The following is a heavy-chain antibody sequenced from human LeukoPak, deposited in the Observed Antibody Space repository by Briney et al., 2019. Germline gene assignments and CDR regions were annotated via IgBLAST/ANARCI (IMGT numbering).Heavy chain of an antibody. V-gene: IGHV3-30*18. J-gene: IGHJ4*02. CDR2: ISYDGSNK. Sequence: GRSLRLSCAASGFTFSSYGMHWVRQAPGKGLEWVAVISYDGSNKYYADSVKGRFTISRDNSKNTLYLQMNSLRAEDTAVYYCAKDRGSIAAGGSDYWGQGTLVTVSS. CDR1: GFTFSSYG. D-gene: IGHD6-13*01. CDR3: AKDRGSIAAGGSDY.